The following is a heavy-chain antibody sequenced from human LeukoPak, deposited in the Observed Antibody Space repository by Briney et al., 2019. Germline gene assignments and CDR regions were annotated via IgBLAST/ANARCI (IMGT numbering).Heavy chain of an antibody. Sequence: SVKVSCKASGGTFSSYAISWVRQAPGQGLEWMGGIIPIFGTANYAQKFQGRVTITADKSTSTAYMELSSLRSEDTAVYYCATNLNLVGYCSSTSCTDYWGQGTLVTVSS. CDR3: ATNLNLVGYCSSTSCTDY. CDR1: GGTFSSYA. CDR2: IIPIFGTA. D-gene: IGHD2-2*01. V-gene: IGHV1-69*06. J-gene: IGHJ4*02.